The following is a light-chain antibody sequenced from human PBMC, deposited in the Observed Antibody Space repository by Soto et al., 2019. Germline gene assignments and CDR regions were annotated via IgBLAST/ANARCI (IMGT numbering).Light chain of an antibody. CDR1: QSVSSSY. CDR2: DVS. CDR3: QHYGSSPT. Sequence: EIVLTQSPGTLSLSPGERATLSCRSSQSVSSSYLAWYQQKPGQAPRLLIYDVSSRPTGIPDRFSCSGAGTDFTLTISRLEPEDFAVYYCQHYGSSPTFGQGTKVEIK. J-gene: IGKJ1*01. V-gene: IGKV3-20*01.